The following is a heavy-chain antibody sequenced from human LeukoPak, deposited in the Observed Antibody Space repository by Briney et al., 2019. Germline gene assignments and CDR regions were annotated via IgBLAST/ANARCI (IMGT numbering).Heavy chain of an antibody. CDR3: ARIMGIAAAGVRNWFDP. J-gene: IGHJ5*02. CDR1: GYTFTSYG. Sequence: ASVKVSCKASGYTFTSYGISWVRQAPGQGLEWMGWISAYNGNTNYAQKLQGRATMTTDTSTSTAYMELRSLRSDDTAVYYCARIMGIAAAGVRNWFDPWGQGTLVTVSS. CDR2: ISAYNGNT. V-gene: IGHV1-18*01. D-gene: IGHD6-13*01.